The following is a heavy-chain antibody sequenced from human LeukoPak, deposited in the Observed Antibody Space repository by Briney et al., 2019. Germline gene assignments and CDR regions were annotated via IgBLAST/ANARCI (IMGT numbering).Heavy chain of an antibody. V-gene: IGHV4-39*07. J-gene: IGHJ4*02. CDR2: IYYSGST. CDR1: GGSISSSSYY. CDR3: AREADGYNGFQSDY. Sequence: PSETLSLTCTVSGGSISSSSYYWGWIRQPPGKGLEWIGSIYYSGSTYYNPSLKSRVTISIDTSKRQFYLKMNFATTADTAVFYCAREADGYNGFQSDYWGQGILVTVSS. D-gene: IGHD3-22*01.